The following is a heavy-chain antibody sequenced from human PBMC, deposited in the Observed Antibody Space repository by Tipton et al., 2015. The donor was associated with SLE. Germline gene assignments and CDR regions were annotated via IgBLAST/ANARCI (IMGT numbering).Heavy chain of an antibody. Sequence: QLVQSGPEVKKPGASVKVSCKASGYSFFRFAMNWVRQAPGQGLEWMGWINANTGKPTYAQGFTGRFAFSLDTSVSTAYLQISSLEAEDTAVYFCARTYYQYGMDVWGQGTTVTVSS. CDR2: INANTGKP. CDR3: ARTYYQYGMDV. CDR1: GYSFFRFA. V-gene: IGHV7-4-1*02. J-gene: IGHJ6*02.